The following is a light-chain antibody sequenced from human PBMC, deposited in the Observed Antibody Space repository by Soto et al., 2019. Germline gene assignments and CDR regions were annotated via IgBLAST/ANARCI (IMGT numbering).Light chain of an antibody. CDR3: CSLTTSHTYV. CDR1: SSHIGHYDY. J-gene: IGLJ1*01. CDR2: HVT. V-gene: IGLV2-14*03. Sequence: SSLTQPASVSGSPGQSITIACTRTSSHIGHYDYVSWYQQHPGKAPKLMIYHVTYRPSGVSNRYSGSKSGNSASLTISGLQADDEADYYCCSLTTSHTYVFGSGTKVTVL.